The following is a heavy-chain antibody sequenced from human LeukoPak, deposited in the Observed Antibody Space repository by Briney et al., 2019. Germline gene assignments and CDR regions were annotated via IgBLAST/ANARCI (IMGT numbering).Heavy chain of an antibody. Sequence: ASVKVSCKASGYSFTSHYMHWVRQAPGQGLEWMGLINPSGSSTLYAQKFQGRVFMTRDTSTTTVYMELSSLKSEDTAVYYCARVRDGYNGAYDIWGQGTMVTVSS. CDR3: ARVRDGYNGAYDI. J-gene: IGHJ3*02. D-gene: IGHD5-24*01. CDR1: GYSFTSHY. CDR2: INPSGSST. V-gene: IGHV1-46*01.